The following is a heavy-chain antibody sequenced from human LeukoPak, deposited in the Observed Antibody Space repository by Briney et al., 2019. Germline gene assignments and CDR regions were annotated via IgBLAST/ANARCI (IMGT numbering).Heavy chain of an antibody. D-gene: IGHD7-27*01. Sequence: PGGSLRLSCAASGFTLSAYDMHWVRQLTGRGLERVSTIAVGGGTLYSDSVKGRFTIFRESAENSLYLQLHSLRAEDTAVYYCARRPNWGAANWYFDPWGRGTPVTVSS. CDR2: IAVGGGT. J-gene: IGHJ2*01. CDR3: ARRPNWGAANWYFDP. V-gene: IGHV3-13*04. CDR1: GFTLSAYD.